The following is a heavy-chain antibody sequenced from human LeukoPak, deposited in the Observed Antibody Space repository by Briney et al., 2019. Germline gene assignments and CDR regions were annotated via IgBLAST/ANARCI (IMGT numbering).Heavy chain of an antibody. CDR2: IWNDGTNK. Sequence: PGRSLRLSCAASGFTFSHYGMHWVRQAPGKGLEWVAVIWNDGTNKYYSDSVKGRFTIYRDDSQNRVYLQMNSLRADDTALYYCAKDAQRGFDYSNSLEYWGQGALVTLSS. CDR3: AKDAQRGFDYSNSLEY. CDR1: GFTFSHYG. D-gene: IGHD4-11*01. J-gene: IGHJ4*02. V-gene: IGHV3-33*06.